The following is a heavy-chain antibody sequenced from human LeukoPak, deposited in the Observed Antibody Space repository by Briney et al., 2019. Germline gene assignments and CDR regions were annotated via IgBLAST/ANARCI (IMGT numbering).Heavy chain of an antibody. D-gene: IGHD6-19*01. CDR1: GFTFTNFD. CDR3: ARGRGSGWYEGWFDP. V-gene: IGHV1-8*01. J-gene: IGHJ5*02. CDR2: MNPNSGNT. Sequence: GASVKVSCKASGFTFTNFDFNWVRQATGQGLEWMGWMNPNSGNTGYAQKFQGRVTMTRNTSISTACMELSSLRSDDTAVYYCARGRGSGWYEGWFDPWGQGTLVTVSS.